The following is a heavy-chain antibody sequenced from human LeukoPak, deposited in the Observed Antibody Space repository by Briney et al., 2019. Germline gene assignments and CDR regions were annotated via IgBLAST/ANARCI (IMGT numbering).Heavy chain of an antibody. V-gene: IGHV1-2*02. CDR2: INPNSGGT. CDR3: ARNPPYCGGDCYNFDY. J-gene: IGHJ4*02. Sequence: GASVKVSCKASGYTFTGYYMHWVRQAPGQGLEWMGWINPNSGGTNYAQKFQGRVTMTGDTSISTAYMELSRLRSDDTAVYYCARNPPYCGGDCYNFDYWGQGTLVTVSS. D-gene: IGHD2-21*02. CDR1: GYTFTGYY.